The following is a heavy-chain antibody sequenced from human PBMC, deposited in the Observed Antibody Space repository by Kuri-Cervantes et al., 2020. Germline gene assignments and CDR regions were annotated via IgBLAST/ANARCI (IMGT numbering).Heavy chain of an antibody. J-gene: IGHJ5*02. Sequence: ASVKVSCKASGYTFTSYYMHWVRQAPGQGLEWMGIINPSGGSTSYAQKFQGRVTITADESTSTAYMELSSLRSEDTAVYYCARGGRAAGTGWDWFDPWGQGTLVTVSS. CDR3: ARGGRAAGTGWDWFDP. V-gene: IGHV1-46*01. D-gene: IGHD6-13*01. CDR2: INPSGGST. CDR1: GYTFTSYY.